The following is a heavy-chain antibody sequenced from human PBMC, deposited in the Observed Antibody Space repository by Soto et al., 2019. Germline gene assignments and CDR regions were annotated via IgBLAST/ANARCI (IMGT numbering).Heavy chain of an antibody. CDR1: GGSFSGYY. CDR3: ARDDFWSGYYSWWFDP. CDR2: INHSGST. Sequence: SETLSLTCAVYGGSFSGYYWSWIRQPPGKGLEWIGEINHSGSTNYNPSLKSRVTISVDTSKNQFSLKLSSVTAADTAVYYCARDDFWSGYYSWWFDPWGQGTLVTVPS. V-gene: IGHV4-34*01. D-gene: IGHD3-3*01. J-gene: IGHJ5*02.